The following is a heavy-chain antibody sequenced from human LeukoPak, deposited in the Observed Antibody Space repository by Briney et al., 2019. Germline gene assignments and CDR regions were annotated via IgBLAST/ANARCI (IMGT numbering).Heavy chain of an antibody. V-gene: IGHV3-23*01. CDR2: ISGSGAST. CDR1: GFTFSSYA. CDR3: AKECSGGSCYSAGQSYYYGMDV. J-gene: IGHJ6*02. Sequence: GGSLRLSCAASGFTFSSYAMSWVRQAPGKGLEWVSAISGSGASTYYADSVRGRFTISRDNSKNTLYLHMSSLRAEDTAAYYCAKECSGGSCYSAGQSYYYGMDVWGQGTTVTVSS. D-gene: IGHD2-15*01.